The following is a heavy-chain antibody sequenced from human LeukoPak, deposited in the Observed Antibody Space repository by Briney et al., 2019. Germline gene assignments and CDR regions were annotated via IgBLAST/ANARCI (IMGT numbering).Heavy chain of an antibody. J-gene: IGHJ5*02. D-gene: IGHD5-12*01. CDR3: ARSASGYDA. Sequence: GGSLRLSCAASGFPFSGYCMHWVRQAPGKGLVWVSRIDDDGAGTTYADSVKGRFTISRDNAKNTLYLQMNSLRVEDTAVYYCARSASGYDAWGQGTLVTVSS. V-gene: IGHV3-74*01. CDR1: GFPFSGYC. CDR2: IDDDGAGT.